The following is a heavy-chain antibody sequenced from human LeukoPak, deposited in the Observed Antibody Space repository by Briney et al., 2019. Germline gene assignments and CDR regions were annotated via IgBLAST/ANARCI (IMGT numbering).Heavy chain of an antibody. Sequence: PGGSLRLSCAASGFTFSSYSMNWVRQAPGKGLEWVSGISWNSGTIGYADSVKGRFTISRDNAKNSLYLQMNSLRAEDTALYYCATAPAYYVDYWGQGTLVAVSS. J-gene: IGHJ4*02. CDR2: ISWNSGTI. D-gene: IGHD3-16*01. CDR3: ATAPAYYVDY. V-gene: IGHV3-48*04. CDR1: GFTFSSYS.